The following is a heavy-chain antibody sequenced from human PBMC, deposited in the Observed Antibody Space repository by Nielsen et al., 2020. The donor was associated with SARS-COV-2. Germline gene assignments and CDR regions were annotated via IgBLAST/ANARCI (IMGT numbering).Heavy chain of an antibody. CDR3: ARDRSGYYSDYFDY. J-gene: IGHJ4*02. V-gene: IGHV1-3*01. CDR1: GYTFTSYY. CDR2: INAGNGNT. D-gene: IGHD3-22*01. Sequence: SVQVSCKASGYTFTSYYMHWVRQAPGQRLEWMGWINAGNGNTKYSQKFQGRVTITRDTSASTAYMELSSLRSEDTAVYYCARDRSGYYSDYFDYWGQGTLVTVSS.